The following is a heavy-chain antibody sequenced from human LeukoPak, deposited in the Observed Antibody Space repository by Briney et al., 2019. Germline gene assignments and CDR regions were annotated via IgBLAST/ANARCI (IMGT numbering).Heavy chain of an antibody. Sequence: GGSLRLSCAASGFTFSSYAMSWVRQAPGKGLEWVGRIKSKTDGGTTDYAAPVKGRFTISRGDSKNTLYLQMNSLKTEDTAVYYCATIAGGLPSYWGQGTLVTVSS. CDR2: IKSKTDGGTT. V-gene: IGHV3-15*01. CDR1: GFTFSSYA. CDR3: ATIAGGLPSY. D-gene: IGHD1-26*01. J-gene: IGHJ4*02.